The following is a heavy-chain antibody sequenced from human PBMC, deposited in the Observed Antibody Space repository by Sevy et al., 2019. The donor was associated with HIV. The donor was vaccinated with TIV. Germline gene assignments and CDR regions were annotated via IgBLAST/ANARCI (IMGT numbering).Heavy chain of an antibody. CDR1: GGSISSGDYY. J-gene: IGHJ4*02. CDR3: ARRPYYDILTGYYKDYFDY. V-gene: IGHV4-30-4*01. Sequence: SQTLSLTCTVSGGSISSGDYYWSWIRQPPGKGLEWIGYIYYSGSTYYNPSLKSRVTISVDTSKNQFSLKLSSVTAADTAVYYCARRPYYDILTGYYKDYFDYSGQGTLVTVSS. CDR2: IYYSGST. D-gene: IGHD3-9*01.